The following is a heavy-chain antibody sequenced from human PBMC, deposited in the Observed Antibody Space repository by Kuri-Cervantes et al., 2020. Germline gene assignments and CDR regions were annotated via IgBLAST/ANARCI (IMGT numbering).Heavy chain of an antibody. Sequence: LSLTCAASGFTFSDYYMSWIRQAPGKGLEWVSYISSSGSTIYYADSVKGRFTISRDNAKNSLYLQMNSLRAEDTAVYYCVVIAVADKTDYWGQGTLVPSPQ. CDR1: GFTFSDYY. V-gene: IGHV3-11*01. CDR3: VVIAVADKTDY. CDR2: ISSSGSTI. D-gene: IGHD6-19*01. J-gene: IGHJ4*02.